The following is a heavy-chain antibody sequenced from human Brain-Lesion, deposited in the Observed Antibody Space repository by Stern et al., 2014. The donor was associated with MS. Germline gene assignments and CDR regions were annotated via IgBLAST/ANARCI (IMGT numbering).Heavy chain of an antibody. CDR2: INPNTGGT. CDR3: ARDHYLGMDV. V-gene: IGHV1-2*02. D-gene: IGHD1-26*01. J-gene: IGHJ6*02. Sequence: QVQLGQSGAEVKKPGASVKVSCKTSGYIFTGYYIHWVRQAPGQGLEWMAWINPNTGGTKNAQKFQGRVTMSRDTSISTAYVELSSLTSDDTAVYYCARDHYLGMDVWGQGTTVTVSS. CDR1: GYIFTGYY.